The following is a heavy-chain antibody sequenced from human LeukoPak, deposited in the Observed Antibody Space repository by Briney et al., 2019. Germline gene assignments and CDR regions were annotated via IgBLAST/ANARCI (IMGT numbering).Heavy chain of an antibody. CDR1: GFTFSSYA. CDR3: AKGPLTEVAGTTWDY. Sequence: PGRSLRLSCAASGFTFSSYAMHWVRQAPGKGLEWVAVISYDGSNKYYADSVKGRFTISRDNSKNTLYLQMNSLRAEDTAVYYCAKGPLTEVAGTTWDYWGQGTLVTVSS. J-gene: IGHJ4*02. CDR2: ISYDGSNK. V-gene: IGHV3-30-3*01. D-gene: IGHD6-19*01.